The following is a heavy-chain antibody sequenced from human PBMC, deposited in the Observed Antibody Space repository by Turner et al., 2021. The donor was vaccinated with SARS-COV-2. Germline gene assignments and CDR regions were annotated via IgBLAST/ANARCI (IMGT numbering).Heavy chain of an antibody. CDR2: ISYDGSNK. V-gene: IGHV3-30*18. CDR1: GFTFSSYG. CDR3: AKDLGSGWH. D-gene: IGHD6-19*01. Sequence: QVQLVESGGGGVQPGRSLSLSCSASGFTFSSYGMHWVRQALGKGLEWVALISYDGSNKYYADSVKGRFTISRDNSKNTLYLQMNSLRAEDTAVYYCAKDLGSGWHWGQGTLVTVSS. J-gene: IGHJ4*02.